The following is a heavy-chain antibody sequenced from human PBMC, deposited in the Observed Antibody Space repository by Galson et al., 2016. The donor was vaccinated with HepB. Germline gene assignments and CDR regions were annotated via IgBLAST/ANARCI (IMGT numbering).Heavy chain of an antibody. D-gene: IGHD3-10*01. V-gene: IGHV3-21*01. CDR1: GFTFSSSS. Sequence: SLRLSCAASGFTFSSSSMNWVRQAPGKGLEWVSSISSTSTYIYYADSVAGRFTISRDNAKNSLYLKMNSLRAEDTAVYYCARGGGMVDFWGQGTLVTVSS. J-gene: IGHJ4*02. CDR2: ISSTSTYI. CDR3: ARGGGMVDF.